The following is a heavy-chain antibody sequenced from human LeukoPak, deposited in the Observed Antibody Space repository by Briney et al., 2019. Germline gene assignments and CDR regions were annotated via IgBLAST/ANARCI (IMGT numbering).Heavy chain of an antibody. V-gene: IGHV4-4*02. CDR3: ARGTIFGVVLYYYYMDV. J-gene: IGHJ6*03. Sequence: SETLSLTCAVSGGSISSSNWWSWVRQPPGKGLEWIGEIYHSGSTNYNPSLKSRVTISVDTSKNQFSLKLSSVTAADTAVYYCARGTIFGVVLYYYYMDVWGKGTTVTVSS. CDR2: IYHSGST. D-gene: IGHD3-3*01. CDR1: GGSISSSNW.